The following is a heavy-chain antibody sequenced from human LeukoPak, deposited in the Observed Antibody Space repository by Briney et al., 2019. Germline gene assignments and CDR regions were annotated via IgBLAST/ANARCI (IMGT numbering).Heavy chain of an antibody. J-gene: IGHJ4*02. CDR3: ARGPGSGLGMTRYFDY. CDR1: GFTFSSYE. CDR2: IRGSGSTI. D-gene: IGHD7-27*01. Sequence: GGSLRPSCAPSGFTFSSYEMNWVRQAPGKGLEWVSYIRGSGSTIYYADSVKGRFTSSRDNAKISLYLQMNSLRAEDMAVYYCARGPGSGLGMTRYFDYWGQGTLVTVSS. V-gene: IGHV3-48*03.